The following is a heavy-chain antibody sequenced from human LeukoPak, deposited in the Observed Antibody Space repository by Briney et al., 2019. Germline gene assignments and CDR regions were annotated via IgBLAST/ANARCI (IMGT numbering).Heavy chain of an antibody. Sequence: GGSLRLSCAASGFNVSSNYMSWVRQAPGKGLQWVSIIYSGGSTYYADSVKGRFTISRGNSKNTLYLQMNSLRAEDTAVYYCAVTRDYFGSGSYFVPVFFDYWGQGTLVTVSS. J-gene: IGHJ4*02. CDR2: IYSGGST. D-gene: IGHD3-10*01. CDR1: GFNVSSNY. V-gene: IGHV3-53*01. CDR3: AVTRDYFGSGSYFVPVFFDY.